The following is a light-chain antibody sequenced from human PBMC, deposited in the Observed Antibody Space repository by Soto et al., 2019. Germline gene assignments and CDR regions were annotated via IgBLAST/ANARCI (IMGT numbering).Light chain of an antibody. V-gene: IGKV3-11*01. CDR2: DAS. CDR3: QQRSNWPPST. Sequence: EIVLTQSPATLSLSPGERATLSCRASQSVSSYLAWYQQNPGQAPRLLIYDASNRATGIPARFSGSGSGTDFTLTISSLEPEDFAVYYCQQRSNWPPSTFGQGTRLEMK. CDR1: QSVSSY. J-gene: IGKJ5*01.